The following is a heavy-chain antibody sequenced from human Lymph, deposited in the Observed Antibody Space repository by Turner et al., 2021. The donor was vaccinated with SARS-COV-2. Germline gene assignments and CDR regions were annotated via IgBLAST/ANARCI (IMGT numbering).Heavy chain of an antibody. D-gene: IGHD5-12*01. V-gene: IGHV3-33*01. CDR1: GFIFSSYG. CDR3: ARVKGYNGYDLRYYYGMDV. Sequence: QVQLVESGGGVVQTGRPLRLSCAAPGFIFSSYGMHWVRQAPGKGLEWVAVIWYDGSNKYYADSVKGRFTISRENSKNTLYLQMNSLRAEDTAVYYCARVKGYNGYDLRYYYGMDVWGQGTTVTVSS. CDR2: IWYDGSNK. J-gene: IGHJ6*02.